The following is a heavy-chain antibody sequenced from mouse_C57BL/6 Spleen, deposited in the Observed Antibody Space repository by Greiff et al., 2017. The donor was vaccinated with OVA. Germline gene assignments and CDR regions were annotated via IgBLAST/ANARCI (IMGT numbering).Heavy chain of an antibody. CDR1: GYTFTSYW. J-gene: IGHJ2*01. V-gene: IGHV1-64*01. D-gene: IGHD1-1*01. Sequence: QVHVKQPGAELVKPGASVKLSCKASGYTFTSYWMHWVKQRPGQGLEWIGMIHPNSGSTNYNEKFKSKATLTVDKSSSTAYMQLSSLTSEDSAVYYCARYQFITPRYFDYWGQGTTLTVSS. CDR2: IHPNSGST. CDR3: ARYQFITPRYFDY.